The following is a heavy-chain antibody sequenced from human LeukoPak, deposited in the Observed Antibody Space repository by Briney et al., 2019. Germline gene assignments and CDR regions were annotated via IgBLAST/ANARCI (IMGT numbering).Heavy chain of an antibody. CDR3: ATSGYSYALNY. CDR2: IKGDESEK. D-gene: IGHD2-2*03. J-gene: IGHJ1*01. CDR1: GFSFSTDW. V-gene: IGHV3-7*01. Sequence: QPGGSLRLSCAASGFSFSTDWMTWVRQAPGKGLEWVANIKGDESEKYYVDSVMGRFTISRDNAKNSLYLQTNSLRAEDTAVYYCATSGYSYALNYWGQGTLVTVSS.